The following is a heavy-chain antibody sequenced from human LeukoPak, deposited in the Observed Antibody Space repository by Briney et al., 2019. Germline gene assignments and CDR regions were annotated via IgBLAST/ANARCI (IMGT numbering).Heavy chain of an antibody. CDR3: AKAPRGYEWFLDY. CDR1: GFTFSYYA. Sequence: PGGSLRLSCAASGFTFSYYAMSWVRQAPGKWLEWVSLISGSGFSTYYADSVKGRFTISRDNSKNTLYLQMNSLRAEDTAVYYCAKAPRGYEWFLDYWGQGTLVTVSS. J-gene: IGHJ4*02. V-gene: IGHV3-23*01. D-gene: IGHD2-8*01. CDR2: ISGSGFST.